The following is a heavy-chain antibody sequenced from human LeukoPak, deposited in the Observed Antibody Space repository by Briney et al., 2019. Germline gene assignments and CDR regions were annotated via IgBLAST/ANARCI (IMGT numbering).Heavy chain of an antibody. CDR1: GFTFKNYW. D-gene: IGHD2-21*01. CDR2: IKEDGNTE. Sequence: GGSLRLSCEVSGFTFKNYWMTWVRQAPGKGLEWVASIKEDGNTEWYVDSEKGRFSVSRDNAKSSLYLQLSSLRVDDTAVYYCTRDYSNARDHWGQGTLVTVSS. CDR3: TRDYSNARDH. V-gene: IGHV3-7*01. J-gene: IGHJ5*02.